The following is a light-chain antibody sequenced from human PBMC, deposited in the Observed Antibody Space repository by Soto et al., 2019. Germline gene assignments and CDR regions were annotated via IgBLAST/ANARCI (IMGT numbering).Light chain of an antibody. CDR1: QSISSW. CDR2: KAS. Sequence: DIQMTQSPSTLSASLGDRVTITCRASQSISSWLAWYQQKPGKAPKLLIYKASSLERGVPSRFSGSGSGTEFTLTISSLQPDDSATYYCQQYYRLVTFGPGTKVEIK. CDR3: QQYYRLVT. V-gene: IGKV1-5*03. J-gene: IGKJ3*01.